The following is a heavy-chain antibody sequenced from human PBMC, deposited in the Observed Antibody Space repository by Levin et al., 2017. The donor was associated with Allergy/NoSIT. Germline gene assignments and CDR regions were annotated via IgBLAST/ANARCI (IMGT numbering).Heavy chain of an antibody. D-gene: IGHD3-16*02. CDR3: ARDTYHTWGSYRLAY. V-gene: IGHV1-2*02. Sequence: EASVKVSCKASGYTFSGFYIHWVRLTPGQGLEWIGWINPKSGATNYAQKFQTRVTLTRDTSIFTAYMQLNRLTSDDTAVYYCARDTYHTWGSYRLAYWGQGTLVTVS. CDR1: GYTFSGFY. CDR2: INPKSGAT. J-gene: IGHJ4*02.